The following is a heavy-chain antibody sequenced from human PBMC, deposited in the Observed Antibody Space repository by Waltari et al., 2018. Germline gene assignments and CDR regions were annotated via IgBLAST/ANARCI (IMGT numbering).Heavy chain of an antibody. D-gene: IGHD6-13*01. CDR2: INHRGST. CDR1: GGSFSGYY. CDR3: ARGVPYSSSWLDY. J-gene: IGHJ4*02. Sequence: QVQLQQWGAGLLKPSETLSLTCAVYGGSFSGYYWSWIRQPPGKGLEWIGEINHRGSTNYNPSLKSRVTISVDTSKNQFSLKLSSVTAADTAVYYCARGVPYSSSWLDYWGQGTLVTVSS. V-gene: IGHV4-34*01.